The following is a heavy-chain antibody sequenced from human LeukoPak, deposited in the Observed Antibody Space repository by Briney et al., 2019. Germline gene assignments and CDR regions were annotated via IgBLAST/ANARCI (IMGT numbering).Heavy chain of an antibody. CDR3: AKIEGLPLQSRYFDS. V-gene: IGHV3-23*01. Sequence: GGSLRLSCEAAGFTFSHYIMAWVRRPPGKGLEGVSAILGSGATTYYADSVKGRFTISRDNSKNTLYLQMRTLRAEDTALYFCAKIEGLPLQSRYFDSWGQGTLVTVSS. J-gene: IGHJ4*02. CDR1: GFTFSHYI. CDR2: ILGSGATT. D-gene: IGHD3-16*01.